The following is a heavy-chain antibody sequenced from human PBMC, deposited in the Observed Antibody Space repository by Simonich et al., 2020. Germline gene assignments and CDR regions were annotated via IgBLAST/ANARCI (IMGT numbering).Heavy chain of an antibody. CDR2: IVSSSSYI. CDR3: ARANERDY. J-gene: IGHJ4*02. CDR1: GFTFSSYS. D-gene: IGHD1-1*01. V-gene: IGHV3-21*01. Sequence: EVQLVESGGGLVKPGGSLRLSCAASGFTFSSYSMNWVRQAPGKGLGWVSSIVSSSSYIYYADSVKGRFTISRDNAKNSLYLQMNSLRAEDTAVYYCARANERDYWGQGTLVTVSS.